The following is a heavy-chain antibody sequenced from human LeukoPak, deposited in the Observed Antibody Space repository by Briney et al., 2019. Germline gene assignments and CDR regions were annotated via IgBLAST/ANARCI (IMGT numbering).Heavy chain of an antibody. J-gene: IGHJ4*02. Sequence: SETLSLTCAVYGGSFSGYYWSWIRQPPGKGLEWIGEINHSGSTNYNPSLKSRVTISVDTSKNQFSLKLSSVTAADTAVYYCASFSAESGIDYWGQGTLVTVSS. V-gene: IGHV4-34*01. D-gene: IGHD6-13*01. CDR1: GGSFSGYY. CDR3: ASFSAESGIDY. CDR2: INHSGST.